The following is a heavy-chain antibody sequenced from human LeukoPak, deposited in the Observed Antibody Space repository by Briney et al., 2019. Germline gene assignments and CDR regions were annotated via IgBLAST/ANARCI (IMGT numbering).Heavy chain of an antibody. V-gene: IGHV3-23*01. D-gene: IGHD3-22*01. J-gene: IGHJ1*01. CDR3: AKDRYYDSSGYSGYFQH. CDR1: GFTFSSYA. Sequence: GGSLRLSRAASGFTFSSYAMSWVRQAPGKGLEWVSAISGSGGSTYYADSVKGRFTISRDNSKNTLYLQMNSLRAEDTAVYYCAKDRYYDSSGYSGYFQHWGQGTLVTVSS. CDR2: ISGSGGST.